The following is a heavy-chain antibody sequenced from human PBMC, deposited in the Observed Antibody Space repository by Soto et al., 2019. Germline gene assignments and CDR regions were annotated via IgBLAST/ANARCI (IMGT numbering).Heavy chain of an antibody. Sequence: PSQILSLTCAISGDSVSSNSAAWNWIRQSPSRGLEWLGRTYYRSKWYNDYAVYVKSRITINPDTSKNQLSLQLNSVTAEDTAVYYCARHEGNGNVWPLDYWGQGILVTVSS. V-gene: IGHV6-1*01. CDR3: ARHEGNGNVWPLDY. D-gene: IGHD2-8*01. J-gene: IGHJ4*02. CDR1: GDSVSSNSAA. CDR2: TYYRSKWYN.